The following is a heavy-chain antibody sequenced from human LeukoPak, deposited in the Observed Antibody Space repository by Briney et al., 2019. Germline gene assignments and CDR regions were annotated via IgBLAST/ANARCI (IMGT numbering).Heavy chain of an antibody. CDR2: INPSGGST. D-gene: IGHD2-2*01. J-gene: IGHJ4*02. Sequence: ASVKVSCKASGGTFSSYAISWVRQAPGQGLEWMGIINPSGGSTSYAQKFQGRVTMTRDTSTSTVYMELSSLRSEDTAVYYCARPALVVPAASLDYWGQGTLVTVSS. CDR1: GGTFSSYA. V-gene: IGHV1-46*01. CDR3: ARPALVVPAASLDY.